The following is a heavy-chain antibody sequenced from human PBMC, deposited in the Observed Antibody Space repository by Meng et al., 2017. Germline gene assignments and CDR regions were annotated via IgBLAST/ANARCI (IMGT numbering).Heavy chain of an antibody. Sequence: GESLKISCKGSGYSFPSYWIGWVRQMPGKGLEWMGIIYPGDSDTRYSPSFKGQVTISADNSISTAYLKWSSLKASDTAMYYCSRNVGDLVYGSGGYGVADVWGQGTKVTVSS. D-gene: IGHD3-10*01. CDR3: SRNVGDLVYGSGGYGVADV. J-gene: IGHJ6*02. CDR1: GYSFPSYW. V-gene: IGHV5-51*01. CDR2: IYPGDSDT.